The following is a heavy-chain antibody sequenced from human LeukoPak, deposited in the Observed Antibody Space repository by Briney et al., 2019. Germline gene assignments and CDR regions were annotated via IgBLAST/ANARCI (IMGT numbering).Heavy chain of an antibody. D-gene: IGHD4-17*01. CDR1: GFTFSSYS. CDR2: ISSSSSDI. CDR3: ARDGYGDYVFDY. J-gene: IGHJ4*02. Sequence: VGSLRLSCAASGFTFSSYSMNWVRQAPGKGLEWVSSISSSSSDIYYADSVKGRFTISRNNAKNSVYLQMNSLRAEDTAVYYCARDGYGDYVFDYWGQGTLVTVSS. V-gene: IGHV3-21*01.